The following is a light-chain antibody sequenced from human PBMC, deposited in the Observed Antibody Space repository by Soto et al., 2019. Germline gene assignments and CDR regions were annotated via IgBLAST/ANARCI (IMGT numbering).Light chain of an antibody. J-gene: IGKJ5*01. CDR2: DAS. Sequence: DIPMTQSPSSVSASVGDRVTITCRASQGICRWLAWYEQKPGKARKFLIYDASSLQSGVASRFSGSGSGTDCTLAISGLHPEDVATYYFQQAHSCPITFGQGTRLEIK. V-gene: IGKV1-12*01. CDR3: QQAHSCPIT. CDR1: QGICRW.